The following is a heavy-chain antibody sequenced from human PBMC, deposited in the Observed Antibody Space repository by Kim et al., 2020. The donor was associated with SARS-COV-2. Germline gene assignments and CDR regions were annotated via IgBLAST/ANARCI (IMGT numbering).Heavy chain of an antibody. Sequence: ASVKVSCKASGYTFTSYAMHWVRQAPGQRLEWMGWINAGNGNTKYSQKFQGRVTITRDTSASTAYMELSSLRSEDTAVYYCARDRVPAAIFGWFDPWGQGTLVTVSS. V-gene: IGHV1-3*01. CDR2: INAGNGNT. CDR3: ARDRVPAAIFGWFDP. D-gene: IGHD2-2*01. J-gene: IGHJ5*02. CDR1: GYTFTSYA.